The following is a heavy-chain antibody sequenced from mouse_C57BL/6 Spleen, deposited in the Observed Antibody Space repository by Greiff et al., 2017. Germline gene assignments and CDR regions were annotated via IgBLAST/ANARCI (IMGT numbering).Heavy chain of an antibody. CDR3: ARKGYGSSSFAD. Sequence: VQLQQSGPELVQPGASVKISCKASGYSFTGYYMNWVKQSPEKSLEWIGEINPSTGGTTYNQKFKAKATLTVDKSSSTAYMQLKSLTSEDSAVYYCARKGYGSSSFADWGQGTLVTVSA. V-gene: IGHV1-42*01. CDR2: INPSTGGT. CDR1: GYSFTGYY. J-gene: IGHJ3*01. D-gene: IGHD1-1*01.